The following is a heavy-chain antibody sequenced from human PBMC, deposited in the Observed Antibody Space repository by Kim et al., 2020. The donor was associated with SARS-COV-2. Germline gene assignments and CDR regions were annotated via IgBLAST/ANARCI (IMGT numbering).Heavy chain of an antibody. Sequence: QGRVTMTRDTSISTAYMELSRLRSDDTAVYYCARDRWDCSGGSCYFDYWGQGTLVTVSS. CDR3: ARDRWDCSGGSCYFDY. D-gene: IGHD2-15*01. J-gene: IGHJ4*02. V-gene: IGHV1-2*02.